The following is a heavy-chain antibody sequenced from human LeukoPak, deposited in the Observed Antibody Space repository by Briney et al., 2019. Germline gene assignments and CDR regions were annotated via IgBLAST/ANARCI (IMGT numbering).Heavy chain of an antibody. V-gene: IGHV4-34*01. CDR3: ARGLMVRGVGYGMDV. CDR2: INHSGST. D-gene: IGHD3-10*01. CDR1: GGSFSGYY. Sequence: SETLSLTCAVYGGSFSGYYWSWIRQPPGKGLEWIGEINHSGSTNYNPSLKSRVTISVDTSKNQFSLKLSSVTAADTAVYYCARGLMVRGVGYGMDVWGQGTTVTVSS. J-gene: IGHJ6*02.